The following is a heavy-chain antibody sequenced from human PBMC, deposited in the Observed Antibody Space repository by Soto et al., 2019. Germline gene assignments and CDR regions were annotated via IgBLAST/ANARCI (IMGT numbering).Heavy chain of an antibody. Sequence: QVQLQESGPGLVKPSETLSLTCTVSGGSMTSYYWSWIRQPPEKGLEWIGYIYYSGSTNYNPSLKSRVTISIDTSMNQFSLKLTSVTAADTAVYYCARDTGGFFDYWGQGTLVTVSS. D-gene: IGHD7-27*01. V-gene: IGHV4-59*01. CDR2: IYYSGST. CDR1: GGSMTSYY. J-gene: IGHJ4*02. CDR3: ARDTGGFFDY.